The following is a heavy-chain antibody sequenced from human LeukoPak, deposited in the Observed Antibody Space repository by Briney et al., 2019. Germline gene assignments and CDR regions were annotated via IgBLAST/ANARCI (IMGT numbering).Heavy chain of an antibody. D-gene: IGHD1-1*01. CDR3: AHRHWKDPSDAFHI. Sequence: SGPTLVNPTQTLTLTCNFSGFSLSTSGVGVGWIRQPPGKALEWLALIYWNDDKRYSPSLKSRLTITTDTSKNQVVLTMTNMDPADTATYYSAHRHWKDPSDAFHIWGQGTMVTVSS. CDR2: IYWNDDK. CDR1: GFSLSTSGVG. V-gene: IGHV2-5*01. J-gene: IGHJ3*02.